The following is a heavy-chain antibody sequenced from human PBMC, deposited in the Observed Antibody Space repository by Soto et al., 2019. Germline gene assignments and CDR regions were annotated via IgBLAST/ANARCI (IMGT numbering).Heavy chain of an antibody. D-gene: IGHD3-3*01. CDR2: IDTSSTKI. J-gene: IGHJ4*02. V-gene: IGHV3-11*01. Sequence: QVQLVESGGDLVKRGGSLRLSCAAAGYTCSDYYMSWIRQAPGKGLEWISYIDTSSTKIYYADSVKGRFTISRDNAKNSLYLEMNSLRDEDTAVYYCASHYDMWSGYLSPVDYWGQGTLVTVSS. CDR3: ASHYDMWSGYLSPVDY. CDR1: GYTCSDYY.